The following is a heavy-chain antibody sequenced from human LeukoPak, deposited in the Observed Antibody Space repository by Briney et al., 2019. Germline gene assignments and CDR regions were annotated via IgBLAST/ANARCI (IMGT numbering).Heavy chain of an antibody. D-gene: IGHD3-10*01. CDR2: ISSSSSYI. CDR1: GFTFSSYS. Sequence: PGGSLRLSCAASGFTFSSYSMNWVRQAPGKGLEWVSSISSSSSYIYYADSVKGRFTISRDNAKNSLYLRINSLRAEDTAVYYCARGDYYGSGTPGYWGQGTLVTVSS. V-gene: IGHV3-21*01. CDR3: ARGDYYGSGTPGY. J-gene: IGHJ4*02.